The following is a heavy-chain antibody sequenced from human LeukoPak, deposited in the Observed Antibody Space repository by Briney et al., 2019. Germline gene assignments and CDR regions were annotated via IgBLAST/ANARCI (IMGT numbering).Heavy chain of an antibody. CDR2: IHSSGKT. CDR3: AREQLHEYDVFDI. Sequence: PSQTRSLTCTVSGGSINTYYWRWIRQPPGKGLERIGYIHSSGKTNYNPSLKRRVTMSIDTSKKQFSLKLSSVTAAETAVYYCAREQLHEYDVFDIWGQRTMVTVSS. D-gene: IGHD3-10*01. V-gene: IGHV4-59*01. CDR1: GGSINTYY. J-gene: IGHJ3*02.